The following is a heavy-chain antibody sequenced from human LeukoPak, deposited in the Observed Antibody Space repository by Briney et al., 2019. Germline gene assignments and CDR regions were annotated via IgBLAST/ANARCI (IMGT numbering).Heavy chain of an antibody. J-gene: IGHJ4*02. CDR3: ARRIWSGYTFDY. V-gene: IGHV4-39*01. CDR2: IYYSGST. D-gene: IGHD3-3*01. Sequence: NPAETLSLTCTVSGGSISSSTYYWGWVRRPPGKGLEWIVPIYYSGSTYYNPSLRSRVTISVDTSKNQFSLNLSSVTAADTAVYYCARRIWSGYTFDYWGQGALVTVSS. CDR1: GGSISSSTYY.